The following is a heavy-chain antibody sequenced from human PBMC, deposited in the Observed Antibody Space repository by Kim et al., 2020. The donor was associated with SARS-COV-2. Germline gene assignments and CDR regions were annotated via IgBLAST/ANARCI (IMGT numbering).Heavy chain of an antibody. V-gene: IGHV3-49*02. J-gene: IGHJ3*02. CDR3: TRNYYYVSSGYYDFDI. D-gene: IGHD3-22*01. Sequence: SVKGRFTISRDDSKSIAYLQMNSLKTEDTAVYYCTRNYYYVSSGYYDFDIWGQGTMVTVSS.